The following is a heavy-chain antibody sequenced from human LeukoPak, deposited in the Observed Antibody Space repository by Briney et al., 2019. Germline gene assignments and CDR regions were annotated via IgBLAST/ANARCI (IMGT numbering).Heavy chain of an antibody. J-gene: IGHJ4*02. Sequence: SEALSLTCDVSGGSINSGGYYWSWVRQLPGKGLEWIGYKYYSGTTNYNPSLKRRSTISADTSKRQFSLEMTSVTAADTAVYYCARGDGYNYYDKWGQGTLVTVPS. D-gene: IGHD5-24*01. V-gene: IGHV4-31*02. CDR1: GGSINSGGYY. CDR2: KYYSGTT. CDR3: ARGDGYNYYDK.